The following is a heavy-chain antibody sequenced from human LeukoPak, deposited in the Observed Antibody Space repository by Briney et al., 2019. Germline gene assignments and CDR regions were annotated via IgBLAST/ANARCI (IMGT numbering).Heavy chain of an antibody. CDR2: ITASGGST. D-gene: IGHD5-24*01. CDR3: AKDLMATDFDY. V-gene: IGHV3-23*01. Sequence: PGGSLRLSCAASGFTFSSYAVNWVRQAPGKGLEWVSLITASGGSTYYADSVKGRFTISRDNSKNTLYLQMNSLRAEDTAVYCCAKDLMATDFDYWGQGTLVTVSS. J-gene: IGHJ4*02. CDR1: GFTFSSYA.